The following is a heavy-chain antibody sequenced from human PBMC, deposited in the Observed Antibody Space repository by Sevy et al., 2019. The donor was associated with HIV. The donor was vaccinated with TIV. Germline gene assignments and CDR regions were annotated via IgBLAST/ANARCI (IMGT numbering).Heavy chain of an antibody. Sequence: GASVKVSCKASGYTFTSYGISWVRQAPGQGLEWMGWISAYNGNTNYAQMLQGRVTMTTDTSTSTAYMELRSLSSDDTAVYYCARDGDYYDSSGYYIGVRDYYYGMDVWGQGTTVTVSS. CDR2: ISAYNGNT. CDR3: ARDGDYYDSSGYYIGVRDYYYGMDV. J-gene: IGHJ6*02. CDR1: GYTFTSYG. D-gene: IGHD3-22*01. V-gene: IGHV1-18*01.